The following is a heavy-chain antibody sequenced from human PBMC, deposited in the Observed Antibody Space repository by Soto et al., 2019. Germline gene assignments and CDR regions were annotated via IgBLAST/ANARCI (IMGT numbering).Heavy chain of an antibody. J-gene: IGHJ6*04. Sequence: QVQLVESGGGVVQPGGSLRLSCVASGFDFGSYGMQWVRRAPGKGLEWMAVIWYDGSTAYYADSVKGRFTISRDNSKNTLFLHLNSPRAGETAAYCCASAGVQAIFVRVSYGLDVWGNGTTVTV. D-gene: IGHD3-3*01. CDR2: IWYDGSTA. CDR1: GFDFGSYG. CDR3: ASAGVQAIFVRVSYGLDV. V-gene: IGHV3-33*01.